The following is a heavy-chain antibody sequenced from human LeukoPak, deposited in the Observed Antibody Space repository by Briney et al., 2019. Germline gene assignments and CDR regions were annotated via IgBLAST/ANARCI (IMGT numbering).Heavy chain of an antibody. J-gene: IGHJ4*02. V-gene: IGHV3-21*01. CDR1: GFTFSSYS. CDR2: ISSSSSYI. Sequence: PGGSLRLSCAASGFTFSSYSMNWVRRAPGKGLEWVSSISSSSSYIYYADSVKGRFTISRDNAKNSLYLQMNSLRAEDTAVYHCASTVAAAGTFDYWGQGTLVTVSS. CDR3: ASTVAAAGTFDY. D-gene: IGHD6-13*01.